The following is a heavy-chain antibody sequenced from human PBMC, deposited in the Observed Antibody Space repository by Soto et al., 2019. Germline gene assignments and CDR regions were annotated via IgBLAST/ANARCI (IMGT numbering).Heavy chain of an antibody. CDR3: TKAVGSNRLFDY. CDR1: GFTFSSYA. CDR2: ISASGSNT. J-gene: IGHJ4*02. V-gene: IGHV3-23*01. Sequence: EVQLLESGGGLVQPGGSLRLSCAASGFTFSSYAMSWVRQAPGKGLEWVSAISASGSNTYYADSVKGRFTISRGNSMHTLYLQMNSLRAEDTAVYYCTKAVGSNRLFDYWGQGTLVTVSS. D-gene: IGHD4-4*01.